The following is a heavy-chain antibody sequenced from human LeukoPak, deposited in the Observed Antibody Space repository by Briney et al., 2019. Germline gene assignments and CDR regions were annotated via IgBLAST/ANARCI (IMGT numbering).Heavy chain of an antibody. Sequence: GGSLRLSCAASGFTFSNHGMIWVRQAPGKGLEWTSYISPGGSSSYNADSVGGRFTISRDNAKDSLYLQMDSLRAEDTSVYSCARVRGSSLPWAYYDYWGQGTLVTVSS. CDR2: ISPGGSSS. D-gene: IGHD6-6*01. J-gene: IGHJ4*02. CDR1: GFTFSNHG. V-gene: IGHV3-48*03. CDR3: ARVRGSSLPWAYYDY.